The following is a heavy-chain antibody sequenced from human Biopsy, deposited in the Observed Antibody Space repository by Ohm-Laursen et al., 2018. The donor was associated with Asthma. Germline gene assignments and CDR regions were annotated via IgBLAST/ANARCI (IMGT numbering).Heavy chain of an antibody. D-gene: IGHD6-19*01. J-gene: IGHJ4*02. CDR1: GFTFDDYA. CDR2: ISYDGSNK. Sequence: SLRLSCAASGFTFDDYAMHWVRQAPGKGLEWVAVISYDGSNKYYADSVKGRFTISRDNSKNTLYLQMNSLRAKDTAVYYCAREGIAVAHFDYWGQGTLVTVSS. CDR3: AREGIAVAHFDY. V-gene: IGHV3-30-3*01.